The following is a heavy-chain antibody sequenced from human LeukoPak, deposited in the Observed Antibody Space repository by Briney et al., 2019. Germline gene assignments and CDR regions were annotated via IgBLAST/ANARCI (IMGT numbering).Heavy chain of an antibody. CDR3: ARSARLMKGVVEVTALDD. D-gene: IGHD3-3*01. V-gene: IGHV3-21*01. CDR1: EFTFSSYS. J-gene: IGHJ4*02. CDR2: ISSSSDYI. Sequence: GGSLRLSCAASEFTFSSYSMNWVRQAPGKGLEWVSSISSSSDYIYYADSVKGRFTISRDNAKNSLYLQMNSLRADDTAVYYCARSARLMKGVVEVTALDDWGQGTLVTVSS.